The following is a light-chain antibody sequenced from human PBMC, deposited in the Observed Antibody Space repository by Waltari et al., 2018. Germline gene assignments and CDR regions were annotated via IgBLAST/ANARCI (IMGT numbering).Light chain of an antibody. V-gene: IGLV3-21*03. CDR3: HVWGRSTGHSI. CDR1: DIGSKS. CDR2: DDS. Sequence: SYVLTQPPSVSVAPGKSAKITCGGNDIGSKSVHWYQQKPGQVPVLVGHDDSGRPSGFPERFTGSNAGNTATLTITRVEVGDEAEYYCHVWGRSTGHSIFGGGTELTVL. J-gene: IGLJ2*01.